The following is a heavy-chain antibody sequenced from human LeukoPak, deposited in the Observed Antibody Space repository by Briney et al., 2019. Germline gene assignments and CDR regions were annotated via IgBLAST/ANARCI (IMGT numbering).Heavy chain of an antibody. J-gene: IGHJ4*02. CDR2: INPNSGGT. D-gene: IGHD3-10*01. CDR3: AKSQYSFASGSSRPLFDY. V-gene: IGHV1-2*02. CDR1: GYIFSDYY. Sequence: ASVKVSCKASGYIFSDYYIHWVRQARGQGLEWMGWINPNSGGTYFAQKFEDRVTLTRDTSTYTGYMEMRSLTFDDTAAYYCAKSQYSFASGSSRPLFDYWGQGTLVTVSS.